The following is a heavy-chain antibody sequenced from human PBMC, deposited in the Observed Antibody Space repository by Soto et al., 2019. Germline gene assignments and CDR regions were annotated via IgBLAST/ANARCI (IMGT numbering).Heavy chain of an antibody. CDR1: GFTFSSYA. D-gene: IGHD5-18*01. Sequence: PGGSLRLSCAASGFTFSSYAMHWVRQAPGKGLEWVAVISYDGSNKYYADSVKGRFTISRDNSKNTLYLQMNSLRAEDTAVYYCARDGVEAMVYYYYGMDVWGQGTTVTVSS. J-gene: IGHJ6*02. CDR3: ARDGVEAMVYYYYGMDV. CDR2: ISYDGSNK. V-gene: IGHV3-30-3*01.